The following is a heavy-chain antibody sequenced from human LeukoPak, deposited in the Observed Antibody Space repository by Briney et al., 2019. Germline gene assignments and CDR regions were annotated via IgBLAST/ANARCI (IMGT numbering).Heavy chain of an antibody. D-gene: IGHD4-17*01. CDR1: GFTFSSFA. J-gene: IGHJ5*02. V-gene: IGHV3-23*01. CDR2: ISCSGGST. Sequence: PTGGSLRLSCAASGFTFSSFAMNWVRQAPGKGLEWVSVISCSGGSTSYAYSVKGRFTISRDNSKNTLFLQMNSLRAEDTAVYYCAKTVTIINWFDPWGQGTLVTVSS. CDR3: AKTVTIINWFDP.